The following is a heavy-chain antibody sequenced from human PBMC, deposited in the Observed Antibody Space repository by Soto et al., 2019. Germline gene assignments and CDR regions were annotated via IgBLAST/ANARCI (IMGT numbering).Heavy chain of an antibody. Sequence: QVQLVQSGAEVKKPGASVKVSCKASGYDFSSYGISGVRQAPGQGLEWMGWISASNGNRDYAQQFQVRVTMTSETSRTTAYMELRSLRSDDTAVYYCVREPQRNDYWGQGTLVNVSS. J-gene: IGHJ4*02. V-gene: IGHV1-18*04. CDR2: ISASNGNR. CDR1: GYDFSSYG. D-gene: IGHD2-2*01. CDR3: VREPQRNDY.